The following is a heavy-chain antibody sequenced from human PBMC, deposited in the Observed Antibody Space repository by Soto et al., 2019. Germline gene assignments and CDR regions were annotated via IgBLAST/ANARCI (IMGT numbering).Heavy chain of an antibody. D-gene: IGHD2-15*01. CDR1: GSIFRGYG. CDR2: IRYDGSNI. CDR3: ARDGIGGTTCWEYLDD. J-gene: IGHJ4*02. V-gene: IGHV3-33*01. Sequence: GGSLRLSCAASGSIFRGYGMHWVRQAPGKGLEWVAVIRYDGSNINYADSVMGRFTISRDNSKNTLYLEMNSLRAEDTAVYYCARDGIGGTTCWEYLDDWGQGNLVTVSS.